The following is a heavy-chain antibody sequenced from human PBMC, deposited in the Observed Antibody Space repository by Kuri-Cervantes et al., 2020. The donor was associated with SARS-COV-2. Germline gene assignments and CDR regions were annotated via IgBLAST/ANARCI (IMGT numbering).Heavy chain of an antibody. CDR1: GFSLSTSGMC. CDR3: ARSTNPSSSGNWFDP. Sequence: SGPTLVKPTQTLTLTCTFSGFSLSTSGMCVSWIRQPPGKALEWLARIDWDDDKYYSTSLKTRLTISKDTSKNQVVLTVTNMDPVDTATYYCARSTNPSSSGNWFDPWGQGTLVTVSS. CDR2: IDWDDDK. D-gene: IGHD6-6*01. J-gene: IGHJ5*02. V-gene: IGHV2-70*11.